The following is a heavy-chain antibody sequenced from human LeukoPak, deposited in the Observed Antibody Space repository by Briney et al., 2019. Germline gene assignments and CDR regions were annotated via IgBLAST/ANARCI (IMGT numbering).Heavy chain of an antibody. D-gene: IGHD3-10*01. Sequence: PSETLSLTCPVSGGSISSYYWSWIRQPPGKGLEWIGYIYYSGSTNYNPSLKSRVTISVDTSKNQFSLKLSSVTAADTAVYYCARDVMVSPFDYWGQGTLVTVSS. CDR3: ARDVMVSPFDY. J-gene: IGHJ4*02. CDR1: GGSISSYY. V-gene: IGHV4-59*01. CDR2: IYYSGST.